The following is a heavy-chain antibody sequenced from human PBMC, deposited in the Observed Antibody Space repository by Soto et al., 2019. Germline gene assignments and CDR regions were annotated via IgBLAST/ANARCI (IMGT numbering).Heavy chain of an antibody. CDR1: GFTFSNAW. V-gene: IGHV3-15*01. Sequence: GGSLRLSCAASGFTFSNAWMSWVRQAPGKGLEWVGRIKSKTDGGTTDYAAPVKGRFTISRDDSKNTLYLQMNSLKTEDTAVYYCTTSLRYWEYYFDYWGQGTLVTVSS. D-gene: IGHD2-8*02. J-gene: IGHJ4*02. CDR2: IKSKTDGGTT. CDR3: TTSLRYWEYYFDY.